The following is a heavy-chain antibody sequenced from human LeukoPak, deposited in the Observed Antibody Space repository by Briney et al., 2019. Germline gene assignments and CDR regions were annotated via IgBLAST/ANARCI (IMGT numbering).Heavy chain of an antibody. CDR2: TYYRSKWYS. Sequence: SQTLSLTCAISGDSVSRNTAGWNWIRQSPSRGLEWLGRTYYRSKWYSDFAPSVRNRITINPDTSKNQFSLKLSSVTAADTAVYYCARGAPDYYDSSGYYRQNDAFDIWGQGTMVTVSS. V-gene: IGHV6-1*01. CDR3: ARGAPDYYDSSGYYRQNDAFDI. J-gene: IGHJ3*02. D-gene: IGHD3-22*01. CDR1: GDSVSRNTAG.